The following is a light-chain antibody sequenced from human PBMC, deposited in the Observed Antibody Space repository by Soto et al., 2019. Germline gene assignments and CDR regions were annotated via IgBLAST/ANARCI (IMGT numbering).Light chain of an antibody. CDR1: QSISSY. CDR3: QQTYSSPCT. V-gene: IGKV1-39*01. CDR2: AAS. Sequence: DIQMTQSPSSLSASVGDRVTITCRASQSISSYLNWYQQKPGKAPKVLIYAASSLQSGVPSRFSGSGSGTEFTLTIISLQPEDFAAYYCQQTYSSPCTFGQGTKLEIK. J-gene: IGKJ2*02.